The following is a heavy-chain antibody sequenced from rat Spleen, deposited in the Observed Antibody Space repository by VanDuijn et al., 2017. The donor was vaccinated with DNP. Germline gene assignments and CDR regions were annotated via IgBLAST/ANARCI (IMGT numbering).Heavy chain of an antibody. D-gene: IGHD1-12*03. V-gene: IGHV3-1*01. Sequence: EVQLQESGPGLVKPSQSLSLTCSVTGYSITSSYRWNWIRKLPGDKMEWTGYIDYSGNTGYNPSLKSRISITRDTSNNQFFLQLKSVTTEDTATYYCARGNDDYYPNWYFDFWGPGTMVTVSS. CDR3: ARGNDDYYPNWYFDF. CDR2: IDYSGNT. J-gene: IGHJ1*01. CDR1: GYSITSSY.